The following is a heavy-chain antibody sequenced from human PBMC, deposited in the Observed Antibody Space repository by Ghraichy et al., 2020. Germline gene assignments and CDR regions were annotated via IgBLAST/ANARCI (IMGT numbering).Heavy chain of an antibody. CDR2: IWYDGSNK. V-gene: IGHV3-33*01. J-gene: IGHJ4*02. CDR1: GFTFSGYG. D-gene: IGHD6-19*01. Sequence: GESLNISCAASGFTFSGYGMHWVRQAPGKGLEWVAVIWYDGSNKYYADSVKGRFTISRDNSKNTLYLQMNSLRAEDTAVYYCARDPGYSSGWYGDYWGQGTLVTVSS. CDR3: ARDPGYSSGWYGDY.